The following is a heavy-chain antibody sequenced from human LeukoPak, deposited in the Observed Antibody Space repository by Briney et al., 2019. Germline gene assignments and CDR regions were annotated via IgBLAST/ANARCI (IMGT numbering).Heavy chain of an antibody. D-gene: IGHD2-2*01. Sequence: PGGSLRLSCAASGFTFSSYAMSWVRQAPGKGLEWVPAISGSGGSTYYADSVKGRFTISRDNSKNTLYLQMNSLRAEDTAVYYCARDGREDCSSTSCLMPVNYYYYMDVWGKGTTVTVSS. J-gene: IGHJ6*03. CDR1: GFTFSSYA. CDR3: ARDGREDCSSTSCLMPVNYYYYMDV. CDR2: ISGSGGST. V-gene: IGHV3-23*01.